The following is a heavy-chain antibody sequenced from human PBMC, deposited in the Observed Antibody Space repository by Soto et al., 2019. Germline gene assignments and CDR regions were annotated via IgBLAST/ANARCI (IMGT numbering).Heavy chain of an antibody. CDR1: GFSFSSYP. J-gene: IGHJ5*02. CDR3: ARGYTGYCSGGTCYWFDP. D-gene: IGHD2-15*01. CDR2: ISSSASHI. V-gene: IGHV3-21*01. Sequence: PGGSLRLSCAASGFSFSSYPMNWVRQAPGKGLEWVSSISSSASHINYADSVKGRFTISRDNAKKSLYLQMNSLRAEDTAVYYCARGYTGYCSGGTCYWFDPWGQGTLVTVSS.